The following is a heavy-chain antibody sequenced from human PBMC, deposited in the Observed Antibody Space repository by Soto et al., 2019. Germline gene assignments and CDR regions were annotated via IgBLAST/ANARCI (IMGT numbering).Heavy chain of an antibody. CDR2: INHSGST. CDR1: GGSFSGYY. J-gene: IGHJ4*02. D-gene: IGHD4-17*01. V-gene: IGHV4-34*01. Sequence: QVQLQQWGARLLKPSETLSLTCAVYGGSFSGYYWSWIRQPPGKGLEWIGEINHSGSTNYNPSLKSRVTISVDTSKNQFSLKLSSVTAADTAVYYCAGSYGDYALSYWGQGTLVTVSS. CDR3: AGSYGDYALSY.